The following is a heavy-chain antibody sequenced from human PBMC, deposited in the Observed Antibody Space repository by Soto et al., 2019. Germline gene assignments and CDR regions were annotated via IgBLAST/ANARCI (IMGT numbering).Heavy chain of an antibody. V-gene: IGHV3-23*01. Sequence: EVQLLESGGDLVQPGGSLRLSCVASGFTFSNDDWSWVRQASGKGLEWVPAITAGGFNTYYADSVKGRFTISRDNSKNTLYLQMNSLRAEDTAVYYCAKNIGGFSGYANFDYWGQGTLVTVSS. CDR1: GFTFSNDD. D-gene: IGHD5-12*01. CDR2: ITAGGFNT. CDR3: AKNIGGFSGYANFDY. J-gene: IGHJ4*02.